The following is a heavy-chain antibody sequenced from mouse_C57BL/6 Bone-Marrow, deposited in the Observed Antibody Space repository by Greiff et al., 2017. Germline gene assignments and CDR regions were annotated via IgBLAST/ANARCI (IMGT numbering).Heavy chain of an antibody. CDR1: GYTFTSYW. Sequence: QVQLQPPGAELVQPGASVKLSCKASGYTFTSYWMHWVKQRPGQGLEWIGMIHPNSGSTNYNEKFKSKATLTVDKSSSTAYMQLSSLTSEDSAVYYCARDGYYKDYWGQGTTLTVSS. CDR2: IHPNSGST. D-gene: IGHD2-3*01. V-gene: IGHV1-64*01. CDR3: ARDGYYKDY. J-gene: IGHJ2*01.